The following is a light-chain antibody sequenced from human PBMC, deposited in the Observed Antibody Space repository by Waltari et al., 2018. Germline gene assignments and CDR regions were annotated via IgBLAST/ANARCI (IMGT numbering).Light chain of an antibody. Sequence: QSALTQPRSVSGSPGQSVTFSCTGTSNDVGGYNHVSWYQQSPGKAPKLVIYDVFNRTAGVPDRFSGSKSGNTASLTISGLQADDEDDYYCCSYAGSYTVLFGGGTKLTVL. CDR1: SNDVGGYNH. CDR3: CSYAGSYTVL. V-gene: IGLV2-11*01. CDR2: DVF. J-gene: IGLJ2*01.